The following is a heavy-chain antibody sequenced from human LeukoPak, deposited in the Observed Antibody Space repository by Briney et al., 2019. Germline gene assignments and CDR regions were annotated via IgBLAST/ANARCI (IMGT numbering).Heavy chain of an antibody. Sequence: PSETLSLTCAVSGGSISSGGYSWSWIRQPPGTGLEWIGYIYHSGSTYYNPSLKSRVTISVDRSKNQFSLKLSSVTAADTAVYYCARGYYYDSSWYFDLWGRGTLVTVSS. V-gene: IGHV4-30-2*01. CDR3: ARGYYYDSSWYFDL. D-gene: IGHD3-22*01. CDR2: IYHSGST. J-gene: IGHJ2*01. CDR1: GGSISSGGYS.